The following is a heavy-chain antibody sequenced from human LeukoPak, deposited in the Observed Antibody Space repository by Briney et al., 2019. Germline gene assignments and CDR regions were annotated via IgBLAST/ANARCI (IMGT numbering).Heavy chain of an antibody. V-gene: IGHV3-48*02. CDR2: ISSSSSTI. J-gene: IGHJ4*02. D-gene: IGHD5-24*01. CDR3: AREVDGYPNLIEYFDY. Sequence: GGSLRLSCAASGFTFSSYSMNWVRQAPGKGLEWVSYISSSSSTIYYADSVKGRFTISRDNAKNSLYLQMNSLRDEDTAVYYCAREVDGYPNLIEYFDYWGQGTLVTVSS. CDR1: GFTFSSYS.